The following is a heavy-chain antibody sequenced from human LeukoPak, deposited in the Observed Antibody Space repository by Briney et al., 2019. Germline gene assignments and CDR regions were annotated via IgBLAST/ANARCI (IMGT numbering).Heavy chain of an antibody. CDR2: ISSSGSTI. CDR3: ARDRAIAVDVGVDY. CDR1: GFTSSSYE. V-gene: IGHV3-48*03. J-gene: IGHJ4*02. Sequence: GGSLRLSCAASGFTSSSYEMNWVRQAPGKGLEWVSYISSSGSTIYYADSVKGRFTISRDNAKNSLYLQMNSLRVEDTALYYCARDRAIAVDVGVDYWGQGTLVTVSS. D-gene: IGHD6-19*01.